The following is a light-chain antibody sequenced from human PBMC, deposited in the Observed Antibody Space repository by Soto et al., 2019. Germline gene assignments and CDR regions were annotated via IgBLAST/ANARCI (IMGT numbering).Light chain of an antibody. J-gene: IGKJ5*01. V-gene: IGKV1-5*03. CDR1: QTISSW. Sequence: DIPVSQSPSTLSGSVGDRVTITCRASQTISSWLAWYQQKPGKAPKLLIYKASTLKSGVPSRFSGSGSGTDFTLTINGLQPEDFATYYCQQDASCPITFGQGTRLEIK. CDR3: QQDASCPIT. CDR2: KAS.